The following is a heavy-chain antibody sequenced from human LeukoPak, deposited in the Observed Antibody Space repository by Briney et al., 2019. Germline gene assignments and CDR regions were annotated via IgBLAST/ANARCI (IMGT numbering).Heavy chain of an antibody. J-gene: IGHJ3*02. CDR2: IYYSGST. Sequence: PSETLSLTCTVSGYSISSGYYWGWIRQPPGKGLEWIGYIYYSGSTNYNPSLKGRVTISVDTSKNQFSLKLSSVTAADTAVYYCAREGDPFGYFDWRGGSRDAFDIWGQGTVVTVSS. CDR3: AREGDPFGYFDWRGGSRDAFDI. V-gene: IGHV4-61*01. D-gene: IGHD3-9*01. CDR1: GYSISSGYY.